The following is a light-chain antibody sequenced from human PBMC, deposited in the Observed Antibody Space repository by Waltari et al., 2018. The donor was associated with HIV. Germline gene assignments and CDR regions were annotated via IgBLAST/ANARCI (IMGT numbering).Light chain of an antibody. CDR1: SSNIGAGYD. CDR2: GDN. V-gene: IGLV1-40*01. J-gene: IGLJ2*01. Sequence: QSVLTQPPSVSGAPGQRVTISCTGSSSNIGAGYDVHWYQHLPGTAPKLLIYGDNKRPSGVPDRFSGSKSGTSASLAITGLQAEDEADYYCQSYDSSLNGVLFGGGTKLTVL. CDR3: QSYDSSLNGVL.